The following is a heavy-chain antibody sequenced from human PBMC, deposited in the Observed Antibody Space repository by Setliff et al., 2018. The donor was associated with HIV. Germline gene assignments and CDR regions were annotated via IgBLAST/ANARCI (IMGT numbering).Heavy chain of an antibody. CDR3: ARVTNVLLWFGELLFHYYFDY. J-gene: IGHJ4*02. D-gene: IGHD3-10*01. V-gene: IGHV4-34*01. CDR1: GGSFSGYY. Sequence: PSETLSLTCAVYGGSFSGYYWSWIRQPPGEGLEWIGEINHSGSTNYNPSLKSRVTISVDTSKNQFSLKLSSVTAADTAVYYCARVTNVLLWFGELLFHYYFDYWGQGTLVTVSS. CDR2: INHSGST.